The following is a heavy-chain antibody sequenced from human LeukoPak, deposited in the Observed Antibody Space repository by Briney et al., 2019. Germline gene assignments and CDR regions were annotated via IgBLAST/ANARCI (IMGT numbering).Heavy chain of an antibody. CDR3: ARARPDGSSYFDY. V-gene: IGHV3-74*01. CDR1: GFTYSNHW. J-gene: IGHJ4*02. Sequence: GGSLRLSCAATGFTYSNHWMHSVRQVRGEGLVWVSRIHRDGTTTNYADSVKGRFTISRGNARDTLFLQMNNLRVEDTAFYYCARARPDGSSYFDYWGQGILVTVSS. CDR2: IHRDGTTT.